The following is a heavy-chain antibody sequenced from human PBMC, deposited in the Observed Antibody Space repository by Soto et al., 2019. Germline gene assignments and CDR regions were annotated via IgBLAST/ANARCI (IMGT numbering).Heavy chain of an antibody. J-gene: IGHJ2*01. V-gene: IGHV4-39*07. D-gene: IGHD4-4*01. Sequence: SETLSLTCTVSGGSISSSSYYWGWIRQPPGKGLEWIGSIYYSGSTYYNPSLKSRVTISVDTSKNQFSLKLSSVTAADTAVYYCARVQNDYSNYVDWYFDLWGRGTLVTVSS. CDR2: IYYSGST. CDR3: ARVQNDYSNYVDWYFDL. CDR1: GGSISSSSYY.